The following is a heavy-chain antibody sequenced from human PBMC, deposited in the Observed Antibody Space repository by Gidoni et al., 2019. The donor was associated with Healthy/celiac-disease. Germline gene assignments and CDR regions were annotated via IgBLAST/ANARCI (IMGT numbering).Heavy chain of an antibody. CDR3: AKDIQSSYYYGMDV. CDR1: GFTFDDYA. J-gene: IGHJ6*02. Sequence: EVQLLESGGGLVQPGRSLRLSCAASGFTFDDYAMHWVRQAPGKGLGLVSGISWNRGSIGYADSVKGRFTISRDNAKNSLYLQMNSLRAEDTALYYCAKDIQSSYYYGMDVWGQGTTVTVSS. V-gene: IGHV3-9*01. CDR2: ISWNRGSI.